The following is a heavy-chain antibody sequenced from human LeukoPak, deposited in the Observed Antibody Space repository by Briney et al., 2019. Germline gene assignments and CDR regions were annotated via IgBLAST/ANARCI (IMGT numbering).Heavy chain of an antibody. Sequence: ASVKVSCKDSGYTFTGYYMHWVRQAPGQGLEWMGWINPNSGGTNYAQKFQGRVTMTRDTSISTAYMELSRLRSDDTAVYYCAREAAAGPTFFDYWGQGTLVTVSS. CDR3: AREAAAGPTFFDY. CDR2: INPNSGGT. J-gene: IGHJ4*02. CDR1: GYTFTGYY. V-gene: IGHV1-2*02. D-gene: IGHD6-13*01.